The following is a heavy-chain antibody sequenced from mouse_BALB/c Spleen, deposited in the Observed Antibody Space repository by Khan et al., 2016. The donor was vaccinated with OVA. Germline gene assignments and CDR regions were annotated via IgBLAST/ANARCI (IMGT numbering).Heavy chain of an antibody. V-gene: IGHV9-3*02. Sequence: QIQLVQSGPELKKPGETVKISCKASGYTFTNYGMNWVKQAPGKGLKWMGWINTNTGEPTYAEEFKGRFAFSLETSASTAYLQIHNLKNEDTATYFCARLSTTLFDYWGQGTTLTVSS. CDR3: ARLSTTLFDY. CDR2: INTNTGEP. J-gene: IGHJ2*01. CDR1: GYTFTNYG. D-gene: IGHD1-2*01.